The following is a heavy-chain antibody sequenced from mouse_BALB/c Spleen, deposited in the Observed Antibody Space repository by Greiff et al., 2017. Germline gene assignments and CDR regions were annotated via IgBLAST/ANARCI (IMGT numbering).Heavy chain of an antibody. CDR3: ARAYGNSNFDY. V-gene: IGHV1-63*02. Sequence: VQLQQSGAELVRPGTSVKISCKASGYTFTNYWLGWVKQRPGHGLEWIGDIYPGGGYTNYNEKFKGKATLTADTSSSTAYMQLSSLTSEDSAVYFCARAYGNSNFDYWGQGTTLTVSS. CDR1: GYTFTNYW. J-gene: IGHJ2*01. D-gene: IGHD2-1*01. CDR2: IYPGGGYT.